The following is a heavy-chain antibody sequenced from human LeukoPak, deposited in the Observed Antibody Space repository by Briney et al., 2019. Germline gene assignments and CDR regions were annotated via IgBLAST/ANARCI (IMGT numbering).Heavy chain of an antibody. D-gene: IGHD3-16*01. CDR2: IKHNGDEL. Sequence: PGGSLRLSCAASGFTFSSYWMTWARQAPGKGLEWVANIKHNGDELNYVDSVEDRFTISRDNAKNSLYLHMTDLRAEDTAVYYCARELRTFDSWGQGTLVTVSS. V-gene: IGHV3-7*01. CDR1: GFTFSSYW. CDR3: ARELRTFDS. J-gene: IGHJ4*02.